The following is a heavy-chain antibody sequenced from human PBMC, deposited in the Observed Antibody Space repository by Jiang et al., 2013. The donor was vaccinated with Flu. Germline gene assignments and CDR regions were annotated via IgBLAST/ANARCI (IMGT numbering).Heavy chain of an antibody. CDR2: IDWDDDK. V-gene: IGHV2-70*11. D-gene: IGHD3-22*01. Sequence: KPTQTLTLTCTFSGFSLSTSGMCVGWIRQPPGKALEWLARIDWDDDKYYSTSLKTRLTISKDTSKNQVVLTMTNMDPVDTATYYCARILTGYYDSSGYDYWGQGTLVTVSS. CDR1: GFSLSTSGMC. J-gene: IGHJ4*02. CDR3: ARILTGYYDSSGYDY.